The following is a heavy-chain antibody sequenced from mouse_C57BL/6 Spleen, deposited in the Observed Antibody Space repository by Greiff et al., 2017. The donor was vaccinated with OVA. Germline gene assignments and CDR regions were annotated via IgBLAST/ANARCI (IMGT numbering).Heavy chain of an antibody. CDR3: ARDYGSLYWYFDV. V-gene: IGHV1-42*01. CDR1: GYSFTGYY. CDR2: INPSTGGT. J-gene: IGHJ1*03. Sequence: EVQLQQSGPELVKPGASVKISCKASGYSFTGYYMNWVKQSPEKSLEWIGEINPSTGGTTYNQKFKAKATLTVDKSSSTAYMQLKSLTSEDSAVYYCARDYGSLYWYFDVWGTGTTVTVSS. D-gene: IGHD1-1*01.